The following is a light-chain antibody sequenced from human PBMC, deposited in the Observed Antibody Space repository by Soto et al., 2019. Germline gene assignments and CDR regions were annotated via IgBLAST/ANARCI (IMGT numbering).Light chain of an antibody. J-gene: IGLJ2*01. CDR3: AAWDDSLSGPL. Sequence: QPVLTQSPSASGTPGQRVTISCSGTSSNIGTNYVYWYQQLSGTAPKVLIYSNDKRPSGVPDRFSGSKSGTSASLAISGLRSEDEADYYCAAWDDSLSGPLFGGGTKLTVL. V-gene: IGLV1-47*01. CDR1: SSNIGTNY. CDR2: SND.